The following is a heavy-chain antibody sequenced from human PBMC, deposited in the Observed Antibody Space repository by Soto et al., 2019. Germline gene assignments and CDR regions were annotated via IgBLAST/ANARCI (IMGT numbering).Heavy chain of an antibody. CDR1: GYTFTGYY. V-gene: IGHV1-2*04. CDR3: ARDGAAADHYYYYGMDV. CDR2: INPNSSGT. Sequence: ASVKVSCKASGYTFTGYYMHWVRQAPGQGLEWMGWINPNSSGTNYAQKFQGWVTMTRDTSISTAYMELSRLRSDDTAVYYCARDGAAADHYYYYGMDVWGQGTTVTVSS. J-gene: IGHJ6*02. D-gene: IGHD6-13*01.